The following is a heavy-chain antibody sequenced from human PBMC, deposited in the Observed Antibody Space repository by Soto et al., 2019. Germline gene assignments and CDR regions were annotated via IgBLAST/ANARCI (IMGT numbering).Heavy chain of an antibody. Sequence: QVQLVESGGGLVKPGGSLRLSCAASGFSFGDYYMSWIRQAPGRGLEWISYISGTGRTIDYANSVKGRFTISRDNADKSLYLQMNSLGAEDTAIYYCARAQSAHDSFDLWGQGTLVTVSS. CDR1: GFSFGDYY. J-gene: IGHJ5*02. D-gene: IGHD5-12*01. V-gene: IGHV3-11*01. CDR3: ARAQSAHDSFDL. CDR2: ISGTGRTI.